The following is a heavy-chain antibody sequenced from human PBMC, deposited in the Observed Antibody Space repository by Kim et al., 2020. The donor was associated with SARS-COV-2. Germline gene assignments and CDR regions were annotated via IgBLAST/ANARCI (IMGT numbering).Heavy chain of an antibody. J-gene: IGHJ6*02. CDR1: GYTLTELS. CDR2: FDPEDGET. Sequence: ASVKVSCKVSGYTLTELSMHWVRQAPGKGLEWMGGFDPEDGETIYAQKFQGRVTMTEDTSTDTAYMELSSLRSEDTAVYYCATLSGSYGNYYYYGMDVWGQGTTVTVSS. D-gene: IGHD1-26*01. CDR3: ATLSGSYGNYYYYGMDV. V-gene: IGHV1-24*01.